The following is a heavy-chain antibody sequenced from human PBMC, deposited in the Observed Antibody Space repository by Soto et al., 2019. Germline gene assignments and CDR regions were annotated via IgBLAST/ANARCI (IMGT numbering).Heavy chain of an antibody. CDR3: AKPLRSCGSTSCPPDAFDI. V-gene: IGHV3-9*01. J-gene: IGHJ3*02. CDR2: ISWNSGSI. CDR1: GFTFDDYA. D-gene: IGHD2-2*01. Sequence: EVQLVESGGGLVQPGRSLRLSCAASGFTFDDYAMHWVRQAPGKGLEWVSGISWNSGSIGYADSVKGRFTISRDNAKNSLYLQMNSLRAEDTALYYCAKPLRSCGSTSCPPDAFDIWGQRTMVTVSS.